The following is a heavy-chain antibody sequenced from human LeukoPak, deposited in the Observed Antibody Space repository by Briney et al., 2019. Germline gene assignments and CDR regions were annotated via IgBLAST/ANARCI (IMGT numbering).Heavy chain of an antibody. CDR1: GFTFSSYA. CDR3: ARPYSSGWYGDFDY. J-gene: IGHJ4*02. Sequence: PGGSLRLSCAASGFTFSSYAMHWVRQAPGKGLEWVAVISYDGSSKYYADSVKGRFTISRDNSKNTLYLQMNSLRVEDAAVYYCARPYSSGWYGDFDYWGQGTLVTVSS. V-gene: IGHV3-30-3*01. D-gene: IGHD6-19*01. CDR2: ISYDGSSK.